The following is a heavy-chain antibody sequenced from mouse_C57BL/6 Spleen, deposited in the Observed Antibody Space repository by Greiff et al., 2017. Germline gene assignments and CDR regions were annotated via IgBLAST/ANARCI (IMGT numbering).Heavy chain of an antibody. CDR1: GYAFSSYW. CDR2: IYPGDGDT. V-gene: IGHV1-80*01. CDR3: ARGGGSSYYWYCDV. D-gene: IGHD1-1*01. J-gene: IGHJ1*03. Sequence: QVQLKESGAELVKPGASVKISCKASGYAFSSYWMNWVKQRPGKGLEWIGQIYPGDGDTNYNGKFKGKATLTADKSSSTAYMQLSSLTSEDSAVYFCARGGGSSYYWYCDVWGTGTTVTVSS.